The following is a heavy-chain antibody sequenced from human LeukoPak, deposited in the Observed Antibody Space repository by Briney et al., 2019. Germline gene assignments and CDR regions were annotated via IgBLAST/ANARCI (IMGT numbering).Heavy chain of an antibody. CDR2: ISAYNGNT. Sequence: ASVKVSCKASGYTFTSYGISWVRQAPGQGLEWMGWISAYNGNTNYAQKLQGRVTMTTDTSTSTAYMELRSLRSDDTAVYYCARDPGSDTIFGVVIIPQNTYYYYGMDVWGQGTTVTVSS. CDR1: GYTFTSYG. CDR3: ARDPGSDTIFGVVIIPQNTYYYYGMDV. V-gene: IGHV1-18*01. D-gene: IGHD3-3*01. J-gene: IGHJ6*02.